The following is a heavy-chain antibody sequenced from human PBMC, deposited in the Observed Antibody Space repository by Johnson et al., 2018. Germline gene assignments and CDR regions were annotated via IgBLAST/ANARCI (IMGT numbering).Heavy chain of an antibody. J-gene: IGHJ4*02. D-gene: IGHD6-13*01. V-gene: IGHV3-48*02. Sequence: VQLVQSGGGLVQPGGSMRLSCAASGLTFSSHSMNWVRQAPGKGLEWVSYISGRSSIIYYADSVKGRYTISRDNAKNSLYLQRNSLRDEDTAGYYWAREPGMAAAGMTGGQGTLVTVSS. CDR2: ISGRSSII. CDR1: GLTFSSHS. CDR3: AREPGMAAAGMT.